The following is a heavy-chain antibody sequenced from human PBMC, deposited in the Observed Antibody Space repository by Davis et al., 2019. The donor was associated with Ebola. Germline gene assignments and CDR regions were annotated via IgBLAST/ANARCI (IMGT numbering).Heavy chain of an antibody. D-gene: IGHD2-2*01. CDR3: GRVTALAPGVMSGYALDV. CDR2: INTDGTTT. Sequence: HTGGSLRLSCAASGFTFSNYWIHWVRLAPGKGPVWVSRINTDGTTTTYADSVKGRFTISRDNAKNTAYLEMDSLRVDDTAVYYCGRVTALAPGVMSGYALDVWGQGTTVIVSS. J-gene: IGHJ6*02. CDR1: GFTFSNYW. V-gene: IGHV3-74*01.